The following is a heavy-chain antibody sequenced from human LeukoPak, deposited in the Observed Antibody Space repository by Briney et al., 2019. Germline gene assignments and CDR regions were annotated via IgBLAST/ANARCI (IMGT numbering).Heavy chain of an antibody. CDR2: IHTYNGNT. J-gene: IGHJ4*02. D-gene: IGHD5-24*01. Sequence: ASVKVSCKASGYTFTSYDITWGRQAPGQGLEWMGWIHTYNGNTSYAQKLQGRVTMITDTSTSTAYMELRSLRSDDTAVYYCAREGVIGDGYNFFDYWGQGTLVTVSS. CDR3: AREGVIGDGYNFFDY. CDR1: GYTFTSYD. V-gene: IGHV1-18*01.